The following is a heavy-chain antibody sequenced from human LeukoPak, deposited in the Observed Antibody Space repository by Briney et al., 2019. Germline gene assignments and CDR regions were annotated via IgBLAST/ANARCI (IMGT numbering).Heavy chain of an antibody. CDR1: GYTFTSYY. CDR3: ARARTHRIAAAGTDY. J-gene: IGHJ4*02. CDR2: INPSGGST. Sequence: ASVKVSCKASGYTFTSYYMHWVRQAPGQGLEWMGIINPSGGSTSYAQKFQGRVTMTRDTSTSTVYMELSSLRSEDTAVYYCARARTHRIAAAGTDYWGRGTLVTVSS. D-gene: IGHD6-13*01. V-gene: IGHV1-46*01.